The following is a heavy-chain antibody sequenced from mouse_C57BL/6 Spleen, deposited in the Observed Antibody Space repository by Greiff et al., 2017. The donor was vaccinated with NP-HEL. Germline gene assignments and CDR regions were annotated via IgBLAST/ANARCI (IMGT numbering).Heavy chain of an antibody. CDR2: IDPSDSYT. CDR3: ARRGYYGSSGAY. V-gene: IGHV1-50*01. Sequence: VQLQQPGAELVKPGASVKLSCKASGYTFTSYWMQWVKQRPGQGLEWIGEIDPSDSYTNYNQKFKGKATLTVDTSSSTAYMQLSSLTSEDSAVYYCARRGYYGSSGAYWGQGTLVTVSA. J-gene: IGHJ3*01. CDR1: GYTFTSYW. D-gene: IGHD1-1*01.